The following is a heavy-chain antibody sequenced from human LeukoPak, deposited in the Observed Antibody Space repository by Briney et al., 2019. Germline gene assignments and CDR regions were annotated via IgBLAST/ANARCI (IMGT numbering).Heavy chain of an antibody. CDR1: GYSISSGYY. D-gene: IGHD3-10*01. V-gene: IGHV4-38-2*01. J-gene: IGHJ5*02. CDR3: ARYYYASGSYIWFDP. CDR2: IYHSGST. Sequence: PSETLSLTCAVSGYSISSGYYWGWIRQPPGKGLEWIGSIYHSGSTYYNPSLRSRVTISVDTSKNQFSLKLSSVTAADTAVYYCARYYYASGSYIWFDPWGQGTLVTVSS.